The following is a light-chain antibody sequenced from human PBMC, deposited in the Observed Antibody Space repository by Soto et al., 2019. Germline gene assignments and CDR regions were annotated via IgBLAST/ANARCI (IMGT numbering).Light chain of an antibody. V-gene: IGKV3-15*01. CDR2: GAS. CDR1: QSVSSN. CDR3: QQYNNWPPIT. J-gene: IGKJ5*01. Sequence: EIVMTQSPATLSVSPCELFTLSCSASQSVSSNLAWYQQRPGQAPRLLIYGASTRATGIPARFSGSGSGTEFTLTISSLQSEDFAVYYCQQYNNWPPITFGQGTRLEIK.